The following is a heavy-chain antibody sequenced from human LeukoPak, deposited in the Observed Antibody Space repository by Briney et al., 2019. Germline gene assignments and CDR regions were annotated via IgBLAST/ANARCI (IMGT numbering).Heavy chain of an antibody. D-gene: IGHD6-19*01. CDR3: ARDEPSYSSGYYKGWFDP. CDR1: GYTFTSFY. J-gene: IGHJ5*02. CDR2: INPSGGST. Sequence: ASVKVSCKASGYTFTSFYMHWVRQAPGQRLEWMGIINPSGGSTSYAQKFQGRVTMTKDTSTTTVYMELSSLRSEDTAVYYCARDEPSYSSGYYKGWFDPWGQGTLVTVSS. V-gene: IGHV1-46*01.